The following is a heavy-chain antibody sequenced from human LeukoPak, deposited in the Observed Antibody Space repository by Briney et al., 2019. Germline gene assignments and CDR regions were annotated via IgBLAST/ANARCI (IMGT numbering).Heavy chain of an antibody. D-gene: IGHD3-3*01. Sequence: SETLSLTCTVSGGSISSYYWSWIRQPAGKGLEWIGRIYTSGSTNYNPSLKSRVTISVDTSKNQFSLKLSSVTAADTAVYYCASTEADYDFWSGTPSVGYMDVWGKGTTVTVSS. V-gene: IGHV4-4*07. J-gene: IGHJ6*03. CDR3: ASTEADYDFWSGTPSVGYMDV. CDR2: IYTSGST. CDR1: GGSISSYY.